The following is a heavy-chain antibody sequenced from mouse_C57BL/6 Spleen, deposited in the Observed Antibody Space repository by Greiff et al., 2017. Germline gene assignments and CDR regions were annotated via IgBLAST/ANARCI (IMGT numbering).Heavy chain of an antibody. V-gene: IGHV1-7*01. CDR3: ARRNDGYEGPWFAY. CDR1: GYTFTSYW. Sequence: VMLVESGAELAKPGASVKLSCKASGYTFTSYWMHWVKQRPGQGLEWIGYINPSSGYTKDKQKFTDKATLTEDKSSSTAYMQLSSLTYEDSAVYYCARRNDGYEGPWFAYWGQGTLVTVSA. J-gene: IGHJ3*01. D-gene: IGHD2-3*01. CDR2: INPSSGYT.